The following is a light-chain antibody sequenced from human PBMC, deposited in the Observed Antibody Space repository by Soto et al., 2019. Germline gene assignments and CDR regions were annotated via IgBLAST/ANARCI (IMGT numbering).Light chain of an antibody. J-gene: IGKJ5*01. Sequence: DVVVTQSPLSLPVTLGQAASISCRSSQSLVHRDGNTYLSRFRQRPGQSPRRLIYKVSNREGGVQDRFRGSGSGTDFTLKIRRVEAEDVGIYYCIQGSHWPPFTFGQGTRLEIK. CDR2: KVS. V-gene: IGKV2-30*02. CDR1: QSLVHRDGNTY. CDR3: IQGSHWPPFT.